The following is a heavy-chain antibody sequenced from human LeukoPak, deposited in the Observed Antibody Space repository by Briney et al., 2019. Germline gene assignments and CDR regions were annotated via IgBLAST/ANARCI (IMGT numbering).Heavy chain of an antibody. D-gene: IGHD5-18*01. CDR1: GGTFSSYA. CDR3: AREGTERFVDSAMGPFDY. Sequence: SVKVSCKASGGTFSSYAFSWVRQAPGQGLEWMGGIIPTSGTANYAQKFQGRVTITADESTSTAYMELSSLRSEDTAVYYCAREGTERFVDSAMGPFDYWGQGTLVTVSS. V-gene: IGHV1-69*13. J-gene: IGHJ4*02. CDR2: IIPTSGTA.